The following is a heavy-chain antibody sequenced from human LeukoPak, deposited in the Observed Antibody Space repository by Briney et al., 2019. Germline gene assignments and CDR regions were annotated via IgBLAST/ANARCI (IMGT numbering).Heavy chain of an antibody. V-gene: IGHV3-74*01. CDR3: ARARGNTYGYFEY. J-gene: IGHJ4*02. D-gene: IGHD5-18*01. CDR1: GLTLSGYW. Sequence: GGSLRLSCAASGLTLSGYWMHWVRQAPGKGLVWVSRINGDASSTSYPDSVKGRFTISRDNAKSTLYLQMNSLRVEDTAVYYCARARGNTYGYFEYWGQGTLVTVSS. CDR2: INGDASST.